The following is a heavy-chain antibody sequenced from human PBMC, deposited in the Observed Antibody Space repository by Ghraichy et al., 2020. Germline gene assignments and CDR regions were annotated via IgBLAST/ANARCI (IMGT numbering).Heavy chain of an antibody. D-gene: IGHD2-8*01. Sequence: GESLNISCAASGFTFSTYAMSWVRQAPGKGLECVSGINSGGGTDYADSVQGRFTISRDNSKNTLSLQMTSLRAEDTAVYYCAKDRFTNGVWNEYMDVWGKGTTVTVSS. CDR2: INSGGGT. CDR1: GFTFSTYA. V-gene: IGHV3-23*01. J-gene: IGHJ6*03. CDR3: AKDRFTNGVWNEYMDV.